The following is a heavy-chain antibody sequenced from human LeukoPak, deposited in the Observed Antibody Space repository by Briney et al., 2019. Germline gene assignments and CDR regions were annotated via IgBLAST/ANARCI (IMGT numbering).Heavy chain of an antibody. CDR3: AREWRSAGAFDI. V-gene: IGHV3-53*01. J-gene: IGHJ3*02. CDR1: GLSVSSNY. CDR2: IYSDGTT. D-gene: IGHD3-3*01. Sequence: PGGSLRFSCAASGLSVSSNYMTWVRQAPGKGLEWVSVIYSDGTTYYTDSVKGRFTISRDNSKNTVYLQMNSLRAEDTAVYYCAREWRSAGAFDIWGQGTMVTVSS.